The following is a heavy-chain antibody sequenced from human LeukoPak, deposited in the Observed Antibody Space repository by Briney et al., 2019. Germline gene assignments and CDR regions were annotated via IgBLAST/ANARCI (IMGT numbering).Heavy chain of an antibody. CDR3: ARSPIAYGDYDYYGTDV. V-gene: IGHV4-39*07. CDR1: GGSISSSSYY. J-gene: IGHJ6*02. CDR2: IYYSGST. D-gene: IGHD4-17*01. Sequence: SETLSLTCTVSGGSISSSSYYWGWIRQSPGKGLEWIGSIYYSGSTYYNPSLKSRVTISVDTSRDQFSLKLNSVTAADTAVYYCARSPIAYGDYDYYGTDVWGQGTTVTVSS.